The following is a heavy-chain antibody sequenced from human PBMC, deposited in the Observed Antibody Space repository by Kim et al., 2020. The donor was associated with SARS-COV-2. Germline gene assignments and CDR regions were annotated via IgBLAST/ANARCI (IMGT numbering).Heavy chain of an antibody. CDR2: ISSNGGST. J-gene: IGHJ6*02. CDR3: ARGAPAGFMALYYYYGMDV. Sequence: LSLTCAASGFTFSSYAMHWVRQAPGKGLEYVSAISSNGGSTYYADSVKGRFTISRDNSKNTLYLQMGSLRAEDMAVYYCARGAPAGFMALYYYYGMDVWGQGTTVTVSS. CDR1: GFTFSSYA. D-gene: IGHD3-10*01. V-gene: IGHV3-64*02.